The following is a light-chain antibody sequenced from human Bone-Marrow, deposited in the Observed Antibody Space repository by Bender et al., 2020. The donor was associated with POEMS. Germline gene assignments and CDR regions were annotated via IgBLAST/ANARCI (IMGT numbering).Light chain of an antibody. CDR2: EGN. CDR3: CSYAGSSSGV. V-gene: IGLV2-23*01. Sequence: QSALTQPASVSGSPGQSITISCSGTSSNIGDYNLVSWYQHHPGKAPRLIIYEGNNRPSGVSSRFSGSRSGNAASLAISGLQAEDEADYYCCSYAGSSSGVFGGGTTLTVL. J-gene: IGLJ3*02. CDR1: SSNIGDYNL.